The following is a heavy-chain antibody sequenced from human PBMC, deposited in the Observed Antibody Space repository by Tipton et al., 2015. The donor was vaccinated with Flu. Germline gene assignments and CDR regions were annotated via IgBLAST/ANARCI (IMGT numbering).Heavy chain of an antibody. CDR2: INHSGST. CDR1: GGSFSGYY. V-gene: IGHV4-34*01. D-gene: IGHD2-15*01. J-gene: IGHJ3*02. CDR3: ARGLGVVVAVAFDI. Sequence: TLSLTCAVYGGSFSGYYWSWIRQPPGKGLEWIGEINHSGSTNYNPSLKSRVTISVDTSKNQFSLKLSSVTAADTAVHYCARGLGVVVAVAFDIWGQGTMVTVSS.